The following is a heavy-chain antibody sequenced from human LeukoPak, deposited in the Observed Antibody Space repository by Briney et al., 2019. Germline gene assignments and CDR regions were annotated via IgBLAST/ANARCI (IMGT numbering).Heavy chain of an antibody. J-gene: IGHJ4*02. CDR1: GDSISGYY. CDR2: IYYSGSTT. V-gene: IGHV4-59*01. Sequence: PSETLSLTGAVSGDSISGYYWSWIPQPPGNGRKGLGHIYYSGSTTKYKPSLKSRVTTAVDTSKHQFSLKLYSVTAADPAVYYCARGAVRYGSSSSFDYWGQGALVTVSS. D-gene: IGHD6-6*01. CDR3: ARGAVRYGSSSSFDY.